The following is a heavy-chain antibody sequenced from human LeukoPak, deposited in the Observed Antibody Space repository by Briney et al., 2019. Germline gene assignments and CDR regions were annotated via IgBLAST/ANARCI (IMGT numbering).Heavy chain of an antibody. V-gene: IGHV6-1*01. D-gene: IGHD5-24*01. CDR3: ASSRSATPNTRRFDY. CDR1: GDSVSSNSAA. J-gene: IGHJ4*01. CDR2: TYYRSKWYI. Sequence: SQPLSLTCAISGDSVSSNSAAWSWLRQSPSRGLEWLGRTYYRSKWYIDYAVSVKSRITINPDTSKNQFSLQVNSVTPEDTARYYWASSRSATPNTRRFDYWGQATLVSVS.